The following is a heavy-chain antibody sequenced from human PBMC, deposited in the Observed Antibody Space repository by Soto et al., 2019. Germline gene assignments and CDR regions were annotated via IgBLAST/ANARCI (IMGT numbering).Heavy chain of an antibody. D-gene: IGHD6-19*01. CDR3: ARDIAVAGGWFDP. V-gene: IGHV3-53*01. CDR2: IYSDGST. J-gene: IGHJ5*02. Sequence: EVQLVESGGGLIQPGGSLRLSCAASGFTVSDNYMNWVRQAPGKGLEWVSIIYSDGSTSYADSVKGRFTISRDNSKNTLHLQMNGLRVEDTAVYYCARDIAVAGGWFDPWGQGTLVTVSS. CDR1: GFTVSDNY.